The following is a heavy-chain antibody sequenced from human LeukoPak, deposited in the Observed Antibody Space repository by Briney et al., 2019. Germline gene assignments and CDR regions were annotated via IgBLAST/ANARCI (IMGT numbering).Heavy chain of an antibody. Sequence: SETLSLTCAVSGGSISSGGYSGSWIRHPPGKGLEWIGYIYHSGSTYYNPSLKSRVTISVDRSKNQFSLKLSSVTAADTAVYYCARALIVATIRGYYYYGMDVWGQGTTVTVSS. CDR3: ARALIVATIRGYYYYGMDV. V-gene: IGHV4-30-2*01. CDR2: IYHSGST. J-gene: IGHJ6*02. D-gene: IGHD5-12*01. CDR1: GGSISSGGYS.